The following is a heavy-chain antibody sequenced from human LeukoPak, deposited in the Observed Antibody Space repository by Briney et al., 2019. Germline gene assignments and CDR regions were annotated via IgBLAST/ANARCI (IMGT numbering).Heavy chain of an antibody. V-gene: IGHV3-23*01. CDR3: ARQMTPHGNFDY. Sequence: GGSLRLSCITSGFTFSAYAMTWVRQAPGQGLEWISSIDGSGDKTYYGDSVKGRFTTSRENVKNSLYLQMNSLRAEDTAVYYCARQMTPHGNFDYWGQGTLVTVSS. CDR1: GFTFSAYA. D-gene: IGHD1-26*01. CDR2: IDGSGDKT. J-gene: IGHJ4*02.